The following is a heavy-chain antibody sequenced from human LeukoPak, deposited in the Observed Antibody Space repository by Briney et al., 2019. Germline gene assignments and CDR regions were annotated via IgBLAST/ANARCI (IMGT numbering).Heavy chain of an antibody. CDR2: IKQDGSEK. CDR3: ARFESAGWYPPTYYGMDV. J-gene: IGHJ6*02. CDR1: GFTLSSYW. D-gene: IGHD6-19*01. Sequence: PGGSLRLSCAASGFTLSSYWMSWVRQAPGKGLEWVANIKQDGSEKYYVDSVKGRFTISRDNAKNSLYLQMNSLGAEDTAVYYCARFESAGWYPPTYYGMDVWGQGTTVTVSS. V-gene: IGHV3-7*01.